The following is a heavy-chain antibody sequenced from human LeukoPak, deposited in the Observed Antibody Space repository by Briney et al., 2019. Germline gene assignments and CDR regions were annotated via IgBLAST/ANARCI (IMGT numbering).Heavy chain of an antibody. V-gene: IGHV3-23*01. CDR2: IGSSGGST. J-gene: IGHJ3*01. D-gene: IGHD5-24*01. CDR3: VKDIQLST. Sequence: GGSLRLSWAASGXNFITAAVTWVRQAPGKGLEWVSLIGSSGGSTYYADSVKGRFTISRDNSNHTLSLQMNSLRVEDTAIYYCVKDIQLSTWGLGTMVTVSS. CDR1: GXNFITAA.